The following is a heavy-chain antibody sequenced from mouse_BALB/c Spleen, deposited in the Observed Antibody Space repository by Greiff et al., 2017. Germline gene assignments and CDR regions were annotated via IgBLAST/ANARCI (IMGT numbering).Heavy chain of an antibody. CDR1: GFTFSSYA. CDR3: ARGGPPYAMDY. CDR2: ISSGGST. Sequence: EVKLMESGGGLVKPGGSLKLSCAASGFTFSSYAMSWVRQTPEKRLEWVASISSGGSTYYPDSVKGRFTISRDNARNILYLQMSSLRSEDTAMYYCARGGPPYAMDYWGQGTSVTVSS. J-gene: IGHJ4*01. V-gene: IGHV5-6-5*01.